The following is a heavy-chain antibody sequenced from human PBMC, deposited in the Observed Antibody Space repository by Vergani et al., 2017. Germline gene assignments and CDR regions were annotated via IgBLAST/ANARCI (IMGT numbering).Heavy chain of an antibody. CDR3: ARDPYCSGGSCNDY. D-gene: IGHD2-15*01. J-gene: IGHJ4*02. Sequence: VQLEESGGGLVLPGRSLRLSCVASGFTSAGYAMHWVRQAPGKGLEWMGWINPNSGGTNYAQKFQGRVTMTRDTSISTAYMELSRLRSDDTAVYYCARDPYCSGGSCNDYWGQGTLVTVSS. CDR2: INPNSGGT. V-gene: IGHV1-2*02. CDR1: GFTSAGYA.